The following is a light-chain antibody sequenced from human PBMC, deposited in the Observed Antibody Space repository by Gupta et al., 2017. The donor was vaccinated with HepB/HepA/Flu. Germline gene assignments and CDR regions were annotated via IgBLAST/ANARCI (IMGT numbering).Light chain of an antibody. CDR2: EVT. V-gene: IGLV2-23*02. J-gene: IGLJ2*01. CDR1: SSDVGKYKF. Sequence: QSALTQPASVSGSPVQSITISCTGTSSDVGKYKFVSWYQQHPGKAPKFMIYEVTRRPSGVSDRFSGSKSGNTASLTISGLQAEDEADYYCCSYAGNNTLIFGGGTKLSVL. CDR3: CSYAGNNTLI.